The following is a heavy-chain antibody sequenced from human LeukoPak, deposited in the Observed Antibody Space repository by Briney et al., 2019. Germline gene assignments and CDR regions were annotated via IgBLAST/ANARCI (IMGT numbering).Heavy chain of an antibody. CDR2: VSYSGST. D-gene: IGHD1-26*01. CDR1: GGSISSSSNF. J-gene: IGHJ4*02. CDR3: ARLTPYSGSPLGDY. V-gene: IGHV4-39*01. Sequence: SETLSLTCAVSGGSISSSSNFWGWIRQPPGKGLEWIGSVSYSGSTYYNPSLKSRVTISVDTSKNQFSLKLSSVTAADMAVYYCARLTPYSGSPLGDYWGQGTLVTVSS.